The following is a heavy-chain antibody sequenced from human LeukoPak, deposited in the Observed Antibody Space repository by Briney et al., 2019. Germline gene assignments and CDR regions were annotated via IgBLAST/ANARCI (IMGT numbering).Heavy chain of an antibody. D-gene: IGHD6-19*01. CDR1: GFTFSSYA. J-gene: IGHJ4*02. CDR2: ISGSGGST. V-gene: IGHV3-23*01. CDR3: AKFSGGGRYVDPFDY. Sequence: GGSLRLSCAASGFTFSSYAMSWVRQAPGKGLEWVSAISGSGGSTYYADSVKGRFTISRDNSKNTLYLQMNSLRAEDTAVYYCAKFSGGGRYVDPFDYWGQGTLVTVSS.